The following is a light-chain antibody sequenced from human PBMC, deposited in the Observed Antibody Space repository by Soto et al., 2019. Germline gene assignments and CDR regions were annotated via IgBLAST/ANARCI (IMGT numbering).Light chain of an antibody. J-gene: IGKJ4*01. CDR1: QGIRND. Sequence: AIQMTQSPSSLSASVGDRVTITCRASQGIRNDLGWYQQKPGTAPKLLIYAAYRLQSGVPSRFSGSGSGTDFTLTISSLQPEDFATYYCLQDWKYPLTFGGGTKVEIK. V-gene: IGKV1-6*01. CDR2: AAY. CDR3: LQDWKYPLT.